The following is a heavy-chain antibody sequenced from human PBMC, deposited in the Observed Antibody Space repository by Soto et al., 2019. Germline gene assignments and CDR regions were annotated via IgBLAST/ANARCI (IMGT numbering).Heavy chain of an antibody. J-gene: IGHJ6*03. D-gene: IGHD4-17*01. Sequence: ASVKVSCKASGYTFTSYGITWVRQAPGQGLEWMGWISAYNGNTNYAQKLQGRVTMTTDTSTSTAYMELGSLRSDDTAVYYCARVPTTVTTNYYYMDVWGKGTTVTVSS. V-gene: IGHV1-18*01. CDR3: ARVPTTVTTNYYYMDV. CDR2: ISAYNGNT. CDR1: GYTFTSYG.